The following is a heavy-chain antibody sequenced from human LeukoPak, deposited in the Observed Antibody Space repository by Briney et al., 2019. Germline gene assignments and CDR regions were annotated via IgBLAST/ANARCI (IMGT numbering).Heavy chain of an antibody. CDR2: IWYDGNNK. D-gene: IGHD2-15*01. Sequence: PGGSLRLSCAASGFTFSNYGMHWVRQAPGKGLEWMTTIWYDGNNKYYADSVKGRFSISRDNSKNTLYLQMNSLRVEDTAVYYCARDSQACGSGATIDYWGQGTLVTVSS. V-gene: IGHV3-33*01. CDR3: ARDSQACGSGATIDY. J-gene: IGHJ4*02. CDR1: GFTFSNYG.